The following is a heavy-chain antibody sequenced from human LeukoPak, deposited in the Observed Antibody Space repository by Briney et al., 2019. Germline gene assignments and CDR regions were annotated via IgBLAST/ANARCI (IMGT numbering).Heavy chain of an antibody. J-gene: IGHJ6*03. V-gene: IGHV1-46*01. CDR3: ARAAEAVAGTSGYYYYMDV. CDR2: INPSGGST. Sequence: ASVKVSCKASGYTFTSYYMHRVRQAPGQGLEWMGIINPSGGSTSYTQKFQGRVIMTRDMSTSTVYMELSSLRSEDTAVYYCARAAEAVAGTSGYYYYMDVWGKGTTVTVSS. CDR1: GYTFTSYY. D-gene: IGHD6-19*01.